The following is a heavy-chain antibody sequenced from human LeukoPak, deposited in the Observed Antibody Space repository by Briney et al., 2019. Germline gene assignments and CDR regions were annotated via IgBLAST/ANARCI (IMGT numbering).Heavy chain of an antibody. CDR2: IYYSGST. CDR1: GGSISSYY. CDR3: ARDYYDSSGYYFRYFDY. J-gene: IGHJ4*02. Sequence: KASETLSLTCTVSGGSISSYYWSWIRQPPGKGLEWIGYIYYSGSTNYNPSLKSRVTISVDTSKNQFSLKLSSVTAADTAVYYCARDYYDSSGYYFRYFDYWGQGTLVTVSS. V-gene: IGHV4-59*01. D-gene: IGHD3-22*01.